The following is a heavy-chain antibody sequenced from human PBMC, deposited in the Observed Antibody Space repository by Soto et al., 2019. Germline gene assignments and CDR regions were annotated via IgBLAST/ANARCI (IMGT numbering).Heavy chain of an antibody. CDR2: LIGGNGET. CDR3: AKDEEPDGAWDFDY. D-gene: IGHD4-17*01. Sequence: EVHLLESGGDSVQPGGSLRLSCAASGFTFSRYTMSWVRQAPGTGLEWVSSLIGGNGETSYADSVKGRFTISRDISKNTLYLQMNNLRADDTAIYYCAKDEEPDGAWDFDYWGLGTLVTVSS. J-gene: IGHJ4*02. V-gene: IGHV3-23*01. CDR1: GFTFSRYT.